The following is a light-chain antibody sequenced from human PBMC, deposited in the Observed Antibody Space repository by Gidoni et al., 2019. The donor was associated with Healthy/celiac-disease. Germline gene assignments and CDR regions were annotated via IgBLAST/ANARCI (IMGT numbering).Light chain of an antibody. J-gene: IGKJ4*01. Sequence: DIVTTQIPFSLSVTPGQSASISCKSSQSLLHRDGKTYLYWYLQKPGQSPQLLIYEVSSRVSGMPDRFSGSGSGTDFTLKISRVEAEDVGVYYCMQSVRLPGVTFGAGTKVEIK. CDR2: EVS. CDR3: MQSVRLPGVT. CDR1: QSLLHRDGKTY. V-gene: IGKV2D-29*02.